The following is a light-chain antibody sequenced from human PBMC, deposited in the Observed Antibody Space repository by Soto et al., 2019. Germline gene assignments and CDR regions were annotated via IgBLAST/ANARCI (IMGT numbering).Light chain of an antibody. Sequence: DIQMTQSPASLSASVGDRVTITCRASQSISSYLNWYQQKPGKAPKLLIYAASSLQSGVPSRFSGSGSGTDFTLTISSLQPEDFATYYWQQSYSTPHVFGQGTKVEIK. CDR1: QSISSY. V-gene: IGKV1-39*01. CDR2: AAS. CDR3: QQSYSTPHV. J-gene: IGKJ1*01.